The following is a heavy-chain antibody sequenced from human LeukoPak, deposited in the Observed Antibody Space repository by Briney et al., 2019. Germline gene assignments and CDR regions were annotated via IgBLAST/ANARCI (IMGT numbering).Heavy chain of an antibody. Sequence: GGSLRLSCAASGLTFSSYGMSWVRQAPGKGLERVSTVSGTGSSTWYADSVKGRFTISRDNSKNTLYLQMNSLRAEDTAVYYCAKDHDYPGVSDYWGQGTLVTVSS. J-gene: IGHJ4*02. CDR1: GLTFSSYG. CDR3: AKDHDYPGVSDY. V-gene: IGHV3-23*01. D-gene: IGHD3-16*01. CDR2: VSGTGSST.